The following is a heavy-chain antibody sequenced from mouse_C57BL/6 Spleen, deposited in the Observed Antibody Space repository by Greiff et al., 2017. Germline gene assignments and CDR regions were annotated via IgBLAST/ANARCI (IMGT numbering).Heavy chain of an antibody. J-gene: IGHJ4*01. D-gene: IGHD2-1*01. CDR3: ARGGNYDAMDY. CDR2: IDPSDSYT. V-gene: IGHV1-50*01. Sequence: QVQLQQPGAELVKPGASVKLSCKASGYTFTSYWLQRVKQRPGQGLEWIGEIDPSDSYTNYNQKFKGKATLTVDTSSSTANMQRSSLTSADSAVYYCARGGNYDAMDYWGQGTSVTVSS. CDR1: GYTFTSYW.